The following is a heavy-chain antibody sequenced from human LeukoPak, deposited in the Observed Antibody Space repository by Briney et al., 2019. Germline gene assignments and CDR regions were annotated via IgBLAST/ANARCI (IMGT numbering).Heavy chain of an antibody. D-gene: IGHD6-13*01. CDR2: INPSGGST. V-gene: IGHV1-46*01. CDR1: GYTFTSYY. Sequence: GASVKVSCKASGYTFTSYYMHWVRQAPGQGLEWMGIINPSGGSTSYAQKFQGRVTMTRDTSTSTVYMELSGLRSEDTAVYYCARNPPKYSSSWYGYSFDYWGQGILVTVSS. J-gene: IGHJ4*02. CDR3: ARNPPKYSSSWYGYSFDY.